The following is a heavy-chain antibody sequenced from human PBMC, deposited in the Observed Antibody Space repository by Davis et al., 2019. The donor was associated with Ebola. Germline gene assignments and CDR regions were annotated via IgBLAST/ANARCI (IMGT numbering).Heavy chain of an antibody. Sequence: GESLKISCAASGFTVSNSVITWVRQAPGKGLQWVSGMDVTGVNKQYADSVKGRFTISRDNSKNTLYLQVNSLRAEDTAVYHCAKDRTVGTAAAGTFLLDSWGQGTLVTVSS. CDR2: MDVTGVNK. CDR3: AKDRTVGTAAAGTFLLDS. J-gene: IGHJ5*01. CDR1: GFTVSNSV. D-gene: IGHD6-13*01. V-gene: IGHV3-23*01.